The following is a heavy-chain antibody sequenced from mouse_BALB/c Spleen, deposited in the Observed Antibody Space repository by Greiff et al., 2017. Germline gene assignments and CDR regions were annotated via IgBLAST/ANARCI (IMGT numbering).Heavy chain of an antibody. CDR2: ISDGGSYT. CDR3: ARDEVNPFAY. J-gene: IGHJ3*01. Sequence: VQLKESGGGLVKPGGSLKLSCAASGFTFSDYYMYWVRQTPEKRLEWVATISDGGSYTYYPDSVKGRFTISRDNAKNNLYLQMSSLKSEDTAMYYCARDEVNPFAYWGQGTLVTVSA. CDR1: GFTFSDYY. D-gene: IGHD2-1*01. V-gene: IGHV5-4*02.